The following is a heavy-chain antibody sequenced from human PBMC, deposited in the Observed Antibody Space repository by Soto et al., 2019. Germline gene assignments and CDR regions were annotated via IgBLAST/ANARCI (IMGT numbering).Heavy chain of an antibody. Sequence: ASVKVSCTASRYTFTSYKMHWVRQAPGQGLEWMGIINPSGGSTSYAQKFQGRVTMTRDTSTSTVYMELSSLRSEDTAVYYCARDLNDYGDSPIWGQGTMVTVSS. CDR1: RYTFTSYK. CDR2: INPSGGST. CDR3: ARDLNDYGDSPI. V-gene: IGHV1-46*03. D-gene: IGHD4-17*01. J-gene: IGHJ3*02.